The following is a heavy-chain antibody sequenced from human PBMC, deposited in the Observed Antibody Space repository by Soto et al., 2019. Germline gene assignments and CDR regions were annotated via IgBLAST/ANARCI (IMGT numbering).Heavy chain of an antibody. D-gene: IGHD3-10*01. CDR2: IYYSGST. J-gene: IGHJ3*02. CDR3: ARDENYMVRGVISFGAFDI. CDR1: GGSISSYY. Sequence: SETLSLTCTVSGGSISSYYWSWIRQPPGKGLEWIGYIYYSGSTNYNPSLKSRVTISVDTSKNQFSLKLSSVTAADTAVYYCARDENYMVRGVISFGAFDIWGQGTMVTVS. V-gene: IGHV4-59*01.